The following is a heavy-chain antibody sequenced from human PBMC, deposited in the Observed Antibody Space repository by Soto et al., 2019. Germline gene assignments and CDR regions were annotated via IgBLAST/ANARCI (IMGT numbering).Heavy chain of an antibody. J-gene: IGHJ4*02. CDR3: AREVDNVDDY. CDR2: IYYSGST. CDR1: GGSISSSSYY. Sequence: SETLSLTCTVSGGSISSSSYYWGWIRQPPGKGLEWIGSIYYSGSTYYNPSLKSRVTISVDTSKNQFSLKLSSVTAADTAVYYCAREVDNVDDYWGQGTLVTVSS. V-gene: IGHV4-39*02. D-gene: IGHD1-1*01.